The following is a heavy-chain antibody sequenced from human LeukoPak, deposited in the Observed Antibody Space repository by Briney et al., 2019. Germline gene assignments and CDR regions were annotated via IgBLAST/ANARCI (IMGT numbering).Heavy chain of an antibody. CDR2: ISGSGGNT. Sequence: PGGTLRLSRAASGFTFSSYGMSWVRPAAGRGLEWVSAISGSGGNTYYADSVKGRFTISRDKSTNTLYLQSNRLRAEDTSVYDCAKDRYDGSGSYYAADCWGQATLVTVSS. V-gene: IGHV3-23*01. J-gene: IGHJ4*01. CDR3: AKDRYDGSGSYYAADC. CDR1: GFTFSSYG. D-gene: IGHD3-10*01.